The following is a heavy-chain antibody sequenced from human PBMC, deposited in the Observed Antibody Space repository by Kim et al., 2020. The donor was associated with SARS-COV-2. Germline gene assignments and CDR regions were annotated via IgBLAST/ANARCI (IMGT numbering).Heavy chain of an antibody. CDR2: IDPSDSYT. Sequence: GESLKISCKGSGYSFTSYWISWVRQMPGKGLEWMGRIDPSDSYTNYSPSFQGHVTISADKSISTAYLQWSSLKASDTAMYYCARLEALGIGPLYYYYGMDVWGQGTTVTVSS. CDR1: GYSFTSYW. D-gene: IGHD7-27*01. V-gene: IGHV5-10-1*01. J-gene: IGHJ6*02. CDR3: ARLEALGIGPLYYYYGMDV.